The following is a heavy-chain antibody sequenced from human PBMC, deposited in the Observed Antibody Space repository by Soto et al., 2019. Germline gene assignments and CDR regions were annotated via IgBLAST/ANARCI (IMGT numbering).Heavy chain of an antibody. CDR1: GFTFSSYW. D-gene: IGHD1-7*01. CDR3: ARDRGWNYGDY. V-gene: IGHV3-74*01. J-gene: IGHJ4*02. Sequence: GGSLRFSCSASGFTFSSYWMHWVRQAPGKGLVWVSRIKSDGSSTSYADSVKGRFTISRDNAKNTLYLQMNSLRAEDTAVYYCARDRGWNYGDYWGQGTLVTVSS. CDR2: IKSDGSST.